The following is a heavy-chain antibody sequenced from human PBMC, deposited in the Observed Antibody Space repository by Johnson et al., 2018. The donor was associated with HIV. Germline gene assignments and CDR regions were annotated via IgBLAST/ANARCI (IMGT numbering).Heavy chain of an antibody. CDR1: GFSFSFYW. CDR3: ARVIGYDSSGKAFDI. D-gene: IGHD3-22*01. J-gene: IGHJ3*02. Sequence: VQLVESGGGLVQPGGSLRLSCAASGFSFSFYWMSWVRQAPGKGLEWVANIKQDGSERYYVDSVKGRFTISRANAKNSLYLQMNSLRAEDTALYYCARVIGYDSSGKAFDIWGQGTMVTVSS. CDR2: IKQDGSER. V-gene: IGHV3-7*03.